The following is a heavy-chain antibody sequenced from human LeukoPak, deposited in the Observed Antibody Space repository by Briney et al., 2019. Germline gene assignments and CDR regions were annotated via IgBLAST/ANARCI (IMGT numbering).Heavy chain of an antibody. CDR2: IYTSGST. CDR1: GGSISSYY. J-gene: IGHJ5*02. D-gene: IGHD3-10*01. CDR3: ARDQTWFGELLGWFDP. V-gene: IGHV4-4*07. Sequence: SETLSLTCTVSGGSISSYYWSWIRQPAGKGLEWIRRIYTSGSTNYNPSLKSRVTMLVDTSKNQFSLKLSSVTAADTAVYYCARDQTWFGELLGWFDPWGQGTLVTVSS.